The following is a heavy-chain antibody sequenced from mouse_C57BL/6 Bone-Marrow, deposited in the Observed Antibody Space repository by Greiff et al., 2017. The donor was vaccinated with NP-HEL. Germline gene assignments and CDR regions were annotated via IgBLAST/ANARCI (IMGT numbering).Heavy chain of an antibody. CDR2: IDPENGDT. D-gene: IGHD2-2*01. V-gene: IGHV14-4*01. CDR3: TLYGYHYCDY. J-gene: IGHJ2*01. CDR1: GFNIKDDY. Sequence: VQLQQSGAELVRPGASVKLSCTASGFNIKDDYMHWVKQRPEQGLEWIGWIDPENGDTEYASKFQGKATITADTSSNTAYLQLSSLTSEDTAVYYCTLYGYHYCDYWGQGTTLTVSS.